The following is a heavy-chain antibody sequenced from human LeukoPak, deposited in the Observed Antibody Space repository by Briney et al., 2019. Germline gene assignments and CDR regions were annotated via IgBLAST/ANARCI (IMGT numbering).Heavy chain of an antibody. Sequence: ASVKVSCKASGYTFTSYDINWVRQATGQGLEWLGWMSPNSGNTGYAQNFQGRVTMTRDTSIDTAYMELTSLRYEDTAVYYCARDYHGSKSSSFDPWGQGTLVTVSS. J-gene: IGHJ5*02. CDR3: ARDYHGSKSSSFDP. CDR2: MSPNSGNT. V-gene: IGHV1-8*01. D-gene: IGHD3-10*01. CDR1: GYTFTSYD.